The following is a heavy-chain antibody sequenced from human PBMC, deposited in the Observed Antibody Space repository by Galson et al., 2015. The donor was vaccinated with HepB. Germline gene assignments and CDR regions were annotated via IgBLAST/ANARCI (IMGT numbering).Heavy chain of an antibody. CDR3: ARGSLLLRWIDN. CDR1: GYLSTTYY. Sequence: SVKVSCKASGYLSTTYYVHWVRQAPGQGLEWMGIINPSGGATTYAQKFQDRVTLTHDTSATAVYMELRSLTSDDTAMYYCARGSLLLRWIDNWGQGTLVTVAS. J-gene: IGHJ5*02. CDR2: INPSGGAT. V-gene: IGHV1-46*01.